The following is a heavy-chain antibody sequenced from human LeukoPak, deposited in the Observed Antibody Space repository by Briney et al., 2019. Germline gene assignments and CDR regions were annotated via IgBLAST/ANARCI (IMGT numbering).Heavy chain of an antibody. CDR2: IYYSGST. V-gene: IGHV4-59*01. CDR3: ARAGPGYCSGSSCFDY. J-gene: IGHJ4*02. CDR1: GGSISGYY. D-gene: IGHD2-15*01. Sequence: SETLSLTCTVSGGSISGYYWSWIRQPPGKGLEWIGYIYYSGSTNYNPSLKSRVTISLDTSKNQFFLKLSSVTAADTAVYFCARAGPGYCSGSSCFDYWGQGTLVTVSS.